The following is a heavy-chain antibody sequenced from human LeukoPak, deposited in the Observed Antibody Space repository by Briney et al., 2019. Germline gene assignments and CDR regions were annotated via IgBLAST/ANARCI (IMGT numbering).Heavy chain of an antibody. V-gene: IGHV1-8*01. CDR1: GYTFSSYD. CDR3: ARAVRNQLLSEY. J-gene: IGHJ4*02. Sequence: ASVKVSCKTSGYTFSSYDVTWVRQAPGQGLEYMGWMNPNSGNTGCAQKFRGRITMTSDASITSAYMELSSLISEDTAVYYCARAVRNQLLSEYWGQGTLITVSS. CDR2: MNPNSGNT. D-gene: IGHD2-2*01.